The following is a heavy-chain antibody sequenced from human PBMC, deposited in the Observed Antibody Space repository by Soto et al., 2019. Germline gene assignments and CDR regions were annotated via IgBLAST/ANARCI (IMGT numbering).Heavy chain of an antibody. J-gene: IGHJ4*02. CDR1: GFTFSRSP. V-gene: IGHV3-23*01. D-gene: IGHD2-21*01. CDR2: ITAGGGSA. CDR3: AKHSLETCAQNFPY. Sequence: EVQLLESGGGLLQPGQSLRLSCAASGFTFSRSPLRWFRQAPGKGLEWVSVITAGGGSADYSDSVRGRFTISSDNLKHTLYLQMNRLGVEYTDVYYCAKHSLETCAQNFPYWGKGTLVTVSS.